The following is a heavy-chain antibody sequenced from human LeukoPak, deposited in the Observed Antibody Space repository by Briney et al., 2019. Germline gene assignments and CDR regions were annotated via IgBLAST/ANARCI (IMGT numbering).Heavy chain of an antibody. J-gene: IGHJ4*02. CDR2: IYYSGST. CDR1: GGSISSSSYY. CDR3: ARRMVRGVRGYDDY. D-gene: IGHD3-10*01. V-gene: IGHV4-39*01. Sequence: PSETLSLTCTVSGGSISSSSYYWGWIRQPPGKGLEWIGSIYYSGSTYYNPSLKSRVTISVDTSKNQFSLKLSSVTAADTAVHYCARRMVRGVRGYDDYWGQGTLVTVSS.